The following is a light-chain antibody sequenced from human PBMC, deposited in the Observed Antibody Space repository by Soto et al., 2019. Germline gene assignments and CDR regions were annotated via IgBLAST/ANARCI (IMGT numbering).Light chain of an antibody. V-gene: IGKV1-5*01. CDR1: QSISTW. CDR2: DAS. J-gene: IGKJ1*01. Sequence: DIQMTQSPSTLSASVGDRVTITCRASQSISTWLAWYQQKSGKAPKLLIYDASNLDSGVPSRFSGSGSGTEFSLTISNLQPDDCATYYCQQYENYWTFGQGTKVDIK. CDR3: QQYENYWT.